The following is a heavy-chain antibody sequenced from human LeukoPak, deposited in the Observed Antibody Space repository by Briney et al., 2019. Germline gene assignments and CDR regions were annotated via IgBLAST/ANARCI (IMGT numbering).Heavy chain of an antibody. V-gene: IGHV1-2*02. CDR3: ARASGSGDYSAFDM. D-gene: IGHD4-17*01. CDR1: GYTFTSYY. CDR2: INPNIGGT. Sequence: ASVKVSCKASGYTFTSYYIQWVRQAPGQGLEWMGWINPNIGGTNYAQKFQGRITMTRDTSSSTVYMDLSSLTSDDTAVYFCARASGSGDYSAFDMWGQGTMVTVSS. J-gene: IGHJ3*02.